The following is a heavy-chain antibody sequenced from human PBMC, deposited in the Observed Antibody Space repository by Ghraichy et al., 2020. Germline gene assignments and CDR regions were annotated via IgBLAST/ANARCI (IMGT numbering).Heavy chain of an antibody. CDR2: IYWDDDE. CDR1: GFSLSTRGAG. V-gene: IGHV2-5*02. Sequence: SGPTLVKPTQTLTLTCTFSGFSLSTRGAGVGWIRQPPGKALEWLALIYWDDDERYSPSLKSRLALTKDTSKNQVVLTMTNMDPVDTATYYCAHYGTGIGAFDVWGPGTLVTVSS. CDR3: AHYGTGIGAFDV. D-gene: IGHD2-8*02. J-gene: IGHJ3*01.